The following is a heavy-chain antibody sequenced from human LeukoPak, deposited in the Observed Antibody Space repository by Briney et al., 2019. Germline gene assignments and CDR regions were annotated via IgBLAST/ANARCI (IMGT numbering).Heavy chain of an antibody. CDR3: ARDFWVAISPLDYFDY. Sequence: GGSLRLSCAASGFTFSTYGMHWVRQAPGKGLEWLATIWYDGSNKYYADSVKGRFTISRDNSKNMLFLQMNSLRAEDTAVYYCARDFWVAISPLDYFDYWGQGTLVTVSS. J-gene: IGHJ4*02. CDR1: GFTFSTYG. CDR2: IWYDGSNK. V-gene: IGHV3-33*01. D-gene: IGHD2-21*01.